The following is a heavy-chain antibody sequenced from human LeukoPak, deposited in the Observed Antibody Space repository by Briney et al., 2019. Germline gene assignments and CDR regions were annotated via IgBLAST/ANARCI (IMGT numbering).Heavy chain of an antibody. V-gene: IGHV3-7*01. D-gene: IGHD3-3*01. J-gene: IGHJ4*02. CDR1: GFILSGYF. CDR2: VKHDGSEE. Sequence: GGSLRLSCAASGFILSGYFMSWVRQAPGKGLEWVASVKHDGSEEYYVDSVRGRFTISRDNTKSSLYLQMSSLRAEDTAVYYCATDRGWRTSGYYLYYFEYWGQGTLVTVSS. CDR3: ATDRGWRTSGYYLYYFEY.